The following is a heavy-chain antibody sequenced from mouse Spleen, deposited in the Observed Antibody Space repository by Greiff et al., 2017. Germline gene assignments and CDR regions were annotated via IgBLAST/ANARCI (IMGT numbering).Heavy chain of an antibody. CDR1: GYTFTSYW. V-gene: IGHV1-50*01. CDR3: ARGDYYGSSP. J-gene: IGHJ2*01. D-gene: IGHD1-1*01. Sequence: QVQLQQPGAELVKPGASVKLSCKASGYTFTSYWMQWVKQRPGQGLEWIGEIDPSDSYTNYNQKFKGKATLTVDTSSSTAYMQLSSLTSEDSAVYYCARGDYYGSSPWGQGTTLTVSS. CDR2: IDPSDSYT.